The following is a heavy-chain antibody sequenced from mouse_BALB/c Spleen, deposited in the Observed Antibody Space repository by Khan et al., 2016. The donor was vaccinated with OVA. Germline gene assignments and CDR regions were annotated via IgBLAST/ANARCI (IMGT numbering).Heavy chain of an antibody. CDR1: GFSLTSYG. V-gene: IGHV2-2*02. CDR2: IWSGGST. CDR3: ARNYDYDEGLAY. Sequence: QVQLKESGPGLVQPSQSLSITCTVSGFSLTSYGVHWVRQSPGKGLEWLGVIWSGGSTDYNEAFISRLSISKDNSKSQVFFKMNSLQGNDAAIYYCARNYDYDEGLAYWGQGTLVTVSA. J-gene: IGHJ3*01. D-gene: IGHD2-4*01.